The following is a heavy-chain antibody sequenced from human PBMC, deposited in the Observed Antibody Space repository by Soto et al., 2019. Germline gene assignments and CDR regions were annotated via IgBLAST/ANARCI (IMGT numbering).Heavy chain of an antibody. CDR1: GYTFTSYG. CDR3: ARGWSWSGYYSYYFDY. V-gene: IGHV1-18*01. D-gene: IGHD3-3*01. J-gene: IGHJ4*02. Sequence: ASVKGYCTASGYTFTSYGISWVRQAPGQGLEWMGWISAYNGNTNYAQKLQGRVTMTTDTSTSTAYMELRSLRSDDTAVYYCARGWSWSGYYSYYFDYWGQGTLVTVSS. CDR2: ISAYNGNT.